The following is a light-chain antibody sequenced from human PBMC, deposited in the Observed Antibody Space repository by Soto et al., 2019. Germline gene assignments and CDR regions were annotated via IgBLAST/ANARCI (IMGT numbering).Light chain of an antibody. CDR1: QSISSY. J-gene: IGKJ3*01. V-gene: IGKV1-39*01. CDR2: AAS. Sequence: DIQMTQSPSSLSASVGDRVTITCRASQSISSYLNWYQQKPGKAPKLLIYAASSLQSGVPSRFSGSGSWTDFTLTISSLQPEDFATYYCEQSYSTLTFGPGTKVDIK. CDR3: EQSYSTLT.